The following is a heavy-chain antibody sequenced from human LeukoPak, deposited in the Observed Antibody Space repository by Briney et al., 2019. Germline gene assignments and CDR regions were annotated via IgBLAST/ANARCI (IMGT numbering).Heavy chain of an antibody. CDR3: ATPTIVGRTPVDY. J-gene: IGHJ4*02. CDR2: IKQDGSEK. Sequence: GGSLRLSCAASGFSFSTHWMDWVRQAPGKGLEWVANIKQDGSEKYYVDSVKGRFTISRDNAKNSLYLQMNSLRAENTAVYYCATPTIVGRTPVDYWGQGTLVTVSS. CDR1: GFSFSTHW. V-gene: IGHV3-7*02. D-gene: IGHD1-26*01.